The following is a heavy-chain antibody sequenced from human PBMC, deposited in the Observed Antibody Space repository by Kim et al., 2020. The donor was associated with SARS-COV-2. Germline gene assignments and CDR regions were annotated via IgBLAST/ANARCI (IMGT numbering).Heavy chain of an antibody. D-gene: IGHD2-21*01. Sequence: GGSLRLSCAASGITLSTYPMSWVRQAPGKGLEWVSVIVGGGVTTYYADSVKGLFTISSDNSKNTLYLQMNSLRAEDTAVYYCAKVIGRDSHDRDYWGQGT. CDR2: IVGGGVTT. J-gene: IGHJ4*02. V-gene: IGHV3-23*01. CDR3: AKVIGRDSHDRDY. CDR1: GITLSTYP.